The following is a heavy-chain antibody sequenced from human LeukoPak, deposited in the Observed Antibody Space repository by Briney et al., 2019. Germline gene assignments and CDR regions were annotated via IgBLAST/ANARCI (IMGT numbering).Heavy chain of an antibody. J-gene: IGHJ4*02. CDR3: TRDQTPYY. V-gene: IGHV3-49*04. CDR2: IRSNLCGGTP. CDR1: GFTFSSYE. Sequence: SLRLSCAASGFTFSSYEMNWVRQAPGKGLEWVGFIRSNLCGGTPEYAASVKGRFTISRDDSNSIAYLEMDSLKTDDTAVYYCTRDQTPYYWGQGTLVTVSS.